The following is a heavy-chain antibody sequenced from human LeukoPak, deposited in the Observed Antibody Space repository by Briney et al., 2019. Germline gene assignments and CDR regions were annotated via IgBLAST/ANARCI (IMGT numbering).Heavy chain of an antibody. D-gene: IGHD3-10*01. J-gene: IGHJ6*03. Sequence: PSETLSLTCTVSGYSISSGYYWGWIRQPPGKGLEWIGRIFTSGITNYDPSLKSRVTMSVDTSKNQFSLNLSSVTAADTAVYYCARESSGNYYNPLGYMDVWGKGTTVTVSS. V-gene: IGHV4-38-2*02. CDR3: ARESSGNYYNPLGYMDV. CDR1: GYSISSGYY. CDR2: IFTSGIT.